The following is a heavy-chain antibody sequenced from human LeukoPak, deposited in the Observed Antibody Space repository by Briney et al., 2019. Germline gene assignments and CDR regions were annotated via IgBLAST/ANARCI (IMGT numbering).Heavy chain of an antibody. D-gene: IGHD3-22*01. CDR1: GGSISSSSYF. CDR2: IDHSVNT. J-gene: IGHJ4*01. Sequence: SETLSLTCTVSGGSISSSSYFWGWIRQPPGKGLEWIGNIDHSVNTDYNPSLKSRVTISKDTSKNQFSLKVTSVTAADTAVYYCATRYYDISAPTRDYLDYGKHVTLVIVFS. V-gene: IGHV4-39*01. CDR3: ATRYYDISAPTRDYLDY.